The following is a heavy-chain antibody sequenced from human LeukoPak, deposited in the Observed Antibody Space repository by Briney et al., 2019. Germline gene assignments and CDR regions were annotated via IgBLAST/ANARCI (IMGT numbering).Heavy chain of an antibody. CDR3: AREDYDFWSGYSAHLHFDY. CDR1: GFTFSSYE. V-gene: IGHV3-48*03. CDR2: ISSSGSTI. Sequence: GGSLRLSCAASGFTFSSYEMNWVRQAPGKGLEWVSYISSSGSTIYYADSVKGRFTISRDNAKNSLYLQMNSLRAEDTAVYYCAREDYDFWSGYSAHLHFDYWGQGTLVTVSS. D-gene: IGHD3-3*01. J-gene: IGHJ4*02.